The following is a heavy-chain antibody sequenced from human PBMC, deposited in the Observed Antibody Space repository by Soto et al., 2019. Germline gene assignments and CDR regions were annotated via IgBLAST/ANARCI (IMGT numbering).Heavy chain of an antibody. J-gene: IGHJ5*02. V-gene: IGHV4-30-4*01. Sequence: SETLSLTCTVSGGSISSGDYYWSWIRQPPGKGLEWIGYIHYSGSTYYNPSLKSRVTISVDTSKNQFSLKLSSVTAADTAVYYCASSYYDSSGPRWFDPWGQGTLVTAPQ. CDR2: IHYSGST. CDR1: GGSISSGDYY. CDR3: ASSYYDSSGPRWFDP. D-gene: IGHD3-22*01.